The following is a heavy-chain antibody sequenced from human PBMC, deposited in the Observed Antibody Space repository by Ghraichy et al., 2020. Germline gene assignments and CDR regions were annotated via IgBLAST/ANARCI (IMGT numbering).Heavy chain of an antibody. J-gene: IGHJ6*02. CDR2: ISGDGSST. V-gene: IGHV3-43*02. CDR3: AKDIFPSSAAAIPKRYYGMDV. Sequence: GGSLRLSCAASGVTFADYAMHWVRQPPGKGLEWVSLISGDGSSTYSADSVKGRFTISRDNSKASLYLQMNSLRTEDTALYFCAKDIFPSSAAAIPKRYYGMDVWGQGTTVTVSS. CDR1: GVTFADYA. D-gene: IGHD2-15*01.